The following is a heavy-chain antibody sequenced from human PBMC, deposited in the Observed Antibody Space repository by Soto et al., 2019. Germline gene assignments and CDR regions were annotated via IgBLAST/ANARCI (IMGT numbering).Heavy chain of an antibody. V-gene: IGHV4-30-4*01. CDR2: IYYSGST. Sequence: SETLSLTCTVSGASISSGDYYWTWIRQPPGKGLEWIGSIYYSGSTYYNPSLKSRVTISVDTSNNQFSLKLSSVTAADTAVYYCARASYDSSTYYIDYWGQGTLVTVSS. D-gene: IGHD3-22*01. CDR1: GASISSGDYY. CDR3: ARASYDSSTYYIDY. J-gene: IGHJ4*02.